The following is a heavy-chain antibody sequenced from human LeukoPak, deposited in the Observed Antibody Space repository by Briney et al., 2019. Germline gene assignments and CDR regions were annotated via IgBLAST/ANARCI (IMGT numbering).Heavy chain of an antibody. J-gene: IGHJ4*02. CDR2: ISGSGGST. CDR3: AKVPYSGSYFGYFDY. D-gene: IGHD1-26*01. CDR1: GSTFSSYA. V-gene: IGHV3-23*01. Sequence: GGSLRLSCAASGSTFSSYAMSWVRQAPGKGLEWVSAISGSGGSTYYADSVKGRFTISRDNSKNTLYLQMNSLRAEDTAVYYCAKVPYSGSYFGYFDYWGQGTLVTVSS.